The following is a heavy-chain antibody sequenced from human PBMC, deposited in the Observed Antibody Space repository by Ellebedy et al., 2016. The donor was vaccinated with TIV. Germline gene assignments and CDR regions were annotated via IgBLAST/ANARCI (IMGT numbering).Heavy chain of an antibody. CDR3: VRDGAYGDYSPGYYGMDV. Sequence: GGSLRLSCAASGFTFNSYWMSWVRQAPGKGLEWVANITQDGSRIYYVDSVKGRFTIPRDNAKNSVYLRMTPIIFDATAVYHCVRDGAYGDYSPGYYGMDVWGQGTTVTVSS. J-gene: IGHJ6*02. CDR1: GFTFNSYW. D-gene: IGHD3-22*01. CDR2: ITQDGSRI. V-gene: IGHV3-7*03.